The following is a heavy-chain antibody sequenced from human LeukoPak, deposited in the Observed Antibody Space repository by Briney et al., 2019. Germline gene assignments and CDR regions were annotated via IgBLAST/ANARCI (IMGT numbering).Heavy chain of an antibody. Sequence: GGSLRLPCAASGFTLSNYWMIHWVRQVPGKGLQWVSAISGSGGSTYYADSVKGRFTISRDNSKNTLYLQMNSLRAEDTAVYYCAKDRGTSSYLGRFDPWGQGTLVTVSS. CDR3: AKDRGTSSYLGRFDP. J-gene: IGHJ5*02. CDR1: GFTLSNYW. CDR2: ISGSGGST. V-gene: IGHV3-23*01. D-gene: IGHD2-2*01.